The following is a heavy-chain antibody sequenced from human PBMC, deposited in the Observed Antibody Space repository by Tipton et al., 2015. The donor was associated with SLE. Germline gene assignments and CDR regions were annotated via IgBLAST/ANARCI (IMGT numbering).Heavy chain of an antibody. Sequence: TLSLTCAVYGGSFSDYYWSWTRQPPGKGLEWIGEINHSGSTNYNTSLKSRVTISLGTSKNQLSLKLTSVTAADTAVYFCASRGGGGSHFDYWGQGTLVSVSS. D-gene: IGHD3-16*01. CDR1: GGSFSDYY. J-gene: IGHJ4*02. V-gene: IGHV4-34*01. CDR2: INHSGST. CDR3: ASRGGGGSHFDY.